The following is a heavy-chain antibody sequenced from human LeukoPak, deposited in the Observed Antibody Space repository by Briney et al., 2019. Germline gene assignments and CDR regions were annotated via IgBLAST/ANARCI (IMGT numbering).Heavy chain of an antibody. J-gene: IGHJ4*02. V-gene: IGHV3-30*18. CDR1: GFTFSSFG. CDR3: AKDLGAFLDSSGWSPDY. D-gene: IGHD6-19*01. CDR2: ISYDGGNK. Sequence: PGGSLRLSCAASGFTFSSFGMHWVRQAPGKGLEGVAGISYDGGNKYYEHSVKGLFTISRDNYKNTLYLQMNSLSPEDTAVYYCAKDLGAFLDSSGWSPDYWGQGTLVTVSS.